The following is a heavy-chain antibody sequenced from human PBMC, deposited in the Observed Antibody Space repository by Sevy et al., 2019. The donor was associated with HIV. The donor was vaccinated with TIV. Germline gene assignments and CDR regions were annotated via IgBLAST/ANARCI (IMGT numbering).Heavy chain of an antibody. CDR1: GFTFDDYT. D-gene: IGHD3-10*01. Sequence: GGSLRLSCAASGFTFDDYTMHWVRQVPGKGLEWVSLITWDAAKTDYADSVKGRFTVSRDNSENSLYLQMNSLRTEDTALYFCAKDIPGWSGFDYWGQGTLATVSS. V-gene: IGHV3-43*01. CDR2: ITWDAAKT. J-gene: IGHJ4*02. CDR3: AKDIPGWSGFDY.